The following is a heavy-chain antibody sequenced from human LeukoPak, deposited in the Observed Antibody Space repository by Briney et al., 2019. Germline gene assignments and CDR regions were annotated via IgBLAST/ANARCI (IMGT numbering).Heavy chain of an antibody. D-gene: IGHD2-8*01. V-gene: IGHV4-4*07. Sequence: SETLSLTCTVSGGSISSYYWSWIRQPAGKGLEWIGRIHSSGSTNYNPSFKSRVTMSLDTSTNQFSLRLSSVAAADTAVYYCARERRNNGNADVDDYWGQGTLVTVSS. J-gene: IGHJ4*02. CDR1: GGSISSYY. CDR2: IHSSGST. CDR3: ARERRNNGNADVDDY.